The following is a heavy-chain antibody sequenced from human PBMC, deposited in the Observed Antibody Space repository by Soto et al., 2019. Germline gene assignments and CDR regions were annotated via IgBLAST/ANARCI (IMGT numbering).Heavy chain of an antibody. J-gene: IGHJ4*02. CDR1: GYTFTSYD. CDR3: AKQGRLHCSGTSCPYCFGS. Sequence: ASVKVSCKASGYTFTSYDINWVRQATGQGLEWMGWMNPNSGNTGYAQKFQGRVTMTRNTSISTAYMELSSLRSEDTAVYYCAKQGRLHCSGTSCPYCFGSWGEGTLGTVAS. V-gene: IGHV1-8*01. D-gene: IGHD2-2*01. CDR2: MNPNSGNT.